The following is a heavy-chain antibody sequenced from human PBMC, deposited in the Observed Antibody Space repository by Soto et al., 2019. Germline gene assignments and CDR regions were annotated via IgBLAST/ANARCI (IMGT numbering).Heavy chain of an antibody. CDR2: MNPNSGNT. Sequence: ASVKVSCKASGYTFTSYDINWVRQATGQGLEWMGWMNPNSGNTGYAQKFQGRVTMTRNTSISTAYMELSSLRSEDTAVYYCARSQIATRPTPNWFDPWGQGTLVTVSS. J-gene: IGHJ5*02. V-gene: IGHV1-8*01. D-gene: IGHD6-6*01. CDR1: GYTFTSYD. CDR3: ARSQIATRPTPNWFDP.